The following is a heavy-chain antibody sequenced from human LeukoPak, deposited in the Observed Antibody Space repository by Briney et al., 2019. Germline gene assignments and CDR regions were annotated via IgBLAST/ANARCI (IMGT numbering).Heavy chain of an antibody. CDR2: INPNSGGT. J-gene: IGHJ6*02. CDR1: GYTFTSYG. V-gene: IGHV1-2*02. CDR3: ARTVSGILTGYADYGMDV. Sequence: ASVKVSCKASGYTFTSYGISWVRQAPGQGLEWMGWINPNSGGTNYAQKFQGRVTMTRDASISTAYMELSRLRSDDTAVYYCARTVSGILTGYADYGMDVWGQGTTVTVSS. D-gene: IGHD3-9*01.